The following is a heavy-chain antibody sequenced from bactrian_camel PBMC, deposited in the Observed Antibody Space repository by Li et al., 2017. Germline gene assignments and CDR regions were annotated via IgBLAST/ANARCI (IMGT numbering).Heavy chain of an antibody. V-gene: IGHV3S40*01. CDR1: GFTFSSYV. D-gene: IGHD6*01. CDR3: KTQPLVKAGCDY. J-gene: IGHJ4*01. CDR2: INSGGGST. Sequence: VQLVESGGGLVQPGGSLRLSCVATGFTFSSYVMSWVRQAPGKGLEWVSAINSGGGSTYYANSVKGRFTISKDKATDTVHLQMNSLEPEDTAVYSCKTQPLVKAGCDYSGQGTQVTVS.